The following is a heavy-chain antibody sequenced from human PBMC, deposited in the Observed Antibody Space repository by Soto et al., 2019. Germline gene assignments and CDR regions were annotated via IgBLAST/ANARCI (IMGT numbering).Heavy chain of an antibody. CDR2: IIPIFGTA. V-gene: IGHV1-69*12. D-gene: IGHD4-17*01. CDR3: ARDSGEMTTVTHYYYGMDV. Sequence: QVQLVQSGAEVKKPGSSVKVSCKASGGTFSSYAISWVRQAPGQGLEWMGGIIPIFGTANYAQKFQGRVTITADESTSTAYMELRSLRSEDTAVYYCARDSGEMTTVTHYYYGMDVWGQGTTVTVSS. J-gene: IGHJ6*02. CDR1: GGTFSSYA.